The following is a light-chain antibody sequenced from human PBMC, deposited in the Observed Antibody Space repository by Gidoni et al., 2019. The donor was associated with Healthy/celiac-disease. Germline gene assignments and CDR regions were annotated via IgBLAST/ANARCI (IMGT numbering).Light chain of an antibody. CDR1: QSVSSY. Sequence: EMGLTQSPATLSLSPGERATLSCRASQSVSSYLAWYQQKPGQAPRLLIYDASNRATGIPARFSGSGSGSDFTLTISSLAPEDFAVYYCQQRSNWPPLTFGPGTRLEI. V-gene: IGKV3-11*01. CDR2: DAS. J-gene: IGKJ5*01. CDR3: QQRSNWPPLT.